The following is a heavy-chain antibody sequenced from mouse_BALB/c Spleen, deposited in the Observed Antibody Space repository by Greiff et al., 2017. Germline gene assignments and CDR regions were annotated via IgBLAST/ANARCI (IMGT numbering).Heavy chain of an antibody. J-gene: IGHJ3*01. V-gene: IGHV3-2*02. CDR1: GYSITSDYA. CDR2: ISYSGST. Sequence: EVKLVESGPGLVKPSQSLSLTCTVTGYSITSDYAWNWIRQFPGNKLEWMGYISYSGSTSYNPSLKSRISITRDTSKNQFFLQLNSVTTEDTATYYCARSGNLDDYDAWFAYWGQGTLVTVSA. D-gene: IGHD2-4*01. CDR3: ARSGNLDDYDAWFAY.